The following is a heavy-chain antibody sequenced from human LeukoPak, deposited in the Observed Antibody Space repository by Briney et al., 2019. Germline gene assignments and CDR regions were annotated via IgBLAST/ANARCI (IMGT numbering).Heavy chain of an antibody. V-gene: IGHV5-51*01. CDR3: ARRSSGSYSDAFDI. Sequence: GESLKISCKGSGYSFSIFWSGWVRQMPGKGLEWMGMIYLGDSESRYSPSFQGQVTISADKSISTAYLQWSSLKASDTAMYYCARRSSGSYSDAFDIWGQGTMVTVSS. CDR1: GYSFSIFW. J-gene: IGHJ3*02. CDR2: IYLGDSES. D-gene: IGHD3-22*01.